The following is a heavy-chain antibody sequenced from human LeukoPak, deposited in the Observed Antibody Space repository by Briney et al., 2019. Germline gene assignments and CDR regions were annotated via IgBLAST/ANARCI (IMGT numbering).Heavy chain of an antibody. Sequence: GGSLRLSCAASGFSFSSYSMNWVRQAPGKGLEWVSSISSSTSYVHYADSVKGRFTISRDNAKNPLYLQMNSLRAEDTAVYYCARDRGSYGSPYFFDYWGQGTLVTVSS. D-gene: IGHD1-26*01. J-gene: IGHJ4*02. CDR2: ISSSTSYV. CDR3: ARDRGSYGSPYFFDY. V-gene: IGHV3-21*01. CDR1: GFSFSSYS.